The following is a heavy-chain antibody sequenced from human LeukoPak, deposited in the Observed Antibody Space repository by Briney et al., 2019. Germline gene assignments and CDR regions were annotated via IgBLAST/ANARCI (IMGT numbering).Heavy chain of an antibody. Sequence: PSETLSLTCTVSGGSISSSSYYWGWIRQPPGKGLEWIGSIYYSGDTYFNPSLKSRVTISLDTSKKKFSLKLSSVTAADTAVYYCARDHLSGWEGVWYFDYWGQGTLVTVSS. J-gene: IGHJ4*02. D-gene: IGHD6-19*01. CDR3: ARDHLSGWEGVWYFDY. CDR2: IYYSGDT. CDR1: GGSISSSSYY. V-gene: IGHV4-39*07.